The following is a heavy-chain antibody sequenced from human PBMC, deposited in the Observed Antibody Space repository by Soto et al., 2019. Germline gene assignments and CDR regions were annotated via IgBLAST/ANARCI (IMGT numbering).Heavy chain of an antibody. Sequence: QVQLQESGPGLVKPSETLSLTCTVSGGSISSYYWSWIRQPPGKGLEWIGYIYYSGSTNYNPSLKSPVPTAADPSKNQFSLTLSSVTAADTAVYYCARSWGYCSGGSCFPPNWFDPWGQGTLVTVSS. J-gene: IGHJ5*02. CDR1: GGSISSYY. D-gene: IGHD2-15*01. V-gene: IGHV4-59*08. CDR3: ARSWGYCSGGSCFPPNWFDP. CDR2: IYYSGST.